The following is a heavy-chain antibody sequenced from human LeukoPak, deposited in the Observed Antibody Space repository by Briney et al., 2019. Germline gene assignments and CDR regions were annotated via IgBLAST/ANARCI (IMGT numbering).Heavy chain of an antibody. CDR1: GLTFSSYA. Sequence: PGGSLRLSCAASGLTFSSYAMSWVRQAQGKGLEWVSAISGSSGHTYYADSVKGRFTISRDNSKNTLYLQMNSLRVEDTAVYYCARAVSGFTQGAFDVWGQGTMVTVSS. V-gene: IGHV3-23*01. CDR3: ARAVSGFTQGAFDV. J-gene: IGHJ3*01. D-gene: IGHD1-26*01. CDR2: ISGSSGHT.